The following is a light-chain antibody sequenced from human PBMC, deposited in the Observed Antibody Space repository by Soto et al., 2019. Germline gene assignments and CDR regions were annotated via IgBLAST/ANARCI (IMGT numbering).Light chain of an antibody. V-gene: IGLV2-23*01. CDR2: EDS. Sequence: QSALTQPASVSGSPGQSITISCTGTSSDVGSWNLVSWYQQHPGKAPKLMIYEDSKRPSGVSNRVSGSKSGNTASLTISGLQAEDEADYYCCSYAGSSTVVFGGGTKLTVL. J-gene: IGLJ2*01. CDR1: SSDVGSWNL. CDR3: CSYAGSSTVV.